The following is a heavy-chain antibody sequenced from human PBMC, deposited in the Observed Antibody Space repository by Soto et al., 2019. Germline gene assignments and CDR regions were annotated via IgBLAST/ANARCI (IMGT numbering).Heavy chain of an antibody. Sequence: QVQLGQSGAEVKKPGSSVKVSCKASGVTFSSYAISWVRQAPVQGLEWMGGIIPIFGTANYAQKFRGRVTITADESTSTAYKELSSLESEDRAVYYCERDYYDSSGYQDRYGMDVWGQGTTVTVSS. CDR3: ERDYYDSSGYQDRYGMDV. CDR2: IIPIFGTA. D-gene: IGHD3-22*01. V-gene: IGHV1-69*01. J-gene: IGHJ6*02. CDR1: GVTFSSYA.